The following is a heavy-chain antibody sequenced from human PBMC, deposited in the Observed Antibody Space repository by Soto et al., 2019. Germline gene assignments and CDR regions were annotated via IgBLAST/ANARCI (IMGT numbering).Heavy chain of an antibody. J-gene: IGHJ5*02. CDR3: ARGFRVAATRWWFDP. Sequence: QVQLVQAGAEVKKPGASVKVSCKASGYTFTSYDISWVRQAPGQGLEWMGWISTYNGNTNYAQKLQGRVTMTTDTSTSTAYMELRSLRSDDTAVYYCARGFRVAATRWWFDPWGQGTLVTVSS. V-gene: IGHV1-18*01. CDR2: ISTYNGNT. CDR1: GYTFTSYD. D-gene: IGHD2-15*01.